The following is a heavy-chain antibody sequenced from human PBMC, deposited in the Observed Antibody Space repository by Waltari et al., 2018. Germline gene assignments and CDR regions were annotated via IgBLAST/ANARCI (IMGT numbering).Heavy chain of an antibody. CDR2: ISGGSGFST. D-gene: IGHD6-19*01. CDR1: GFTFSSYA. V-gene: IGHV3-23*01. Sequence: EVQLLESGGGLIQPGGSLRLSCAASGFTFSSYAMSWVRQAPGKGLEWVSAISGGSGFSTYYADSVKGRFTISRDNSKNTLYLQMNSRRAEDTAVYYCAKDHGMSGWDSCAFDIWGQGTMVTVSS. CDR3: AKDHGMSGWDSCAFDI. J-gene: IGHJ3*02.